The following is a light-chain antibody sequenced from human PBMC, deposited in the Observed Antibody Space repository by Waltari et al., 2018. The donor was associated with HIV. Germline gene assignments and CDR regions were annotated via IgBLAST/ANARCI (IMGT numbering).Light chain of an antibody. Sequence: DIQMTQSPSTLSASVGDRVTMSCRASQTLSRWLAWYQQKPGKAPKLLLYKASSLETGVPSRFSGSASGTEFTLTISSLQPDDVATYYCQQYDTYEYSFGQGTKLEI. CDR3: QQYDTYEYS. CDR2: KAS. CDR1: QTLSRW. J-gene: IGKJ2*03. V-gene: IGKV1-5*03.